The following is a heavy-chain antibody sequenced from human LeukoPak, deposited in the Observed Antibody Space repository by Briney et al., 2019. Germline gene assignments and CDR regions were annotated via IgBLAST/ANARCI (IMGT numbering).Heavy chain of an antibody. J-gene: IGHJ4*02. Sequence: SVKVSCKASGGTFSSYAISWVRQAPGQGLEWMGRIIPIFGIANYAQKFQGRVTITADKSTSTAYMELCSLRSEDTAVYYCAREMATTRTDFDYWGQGTLVTVSS. CDR2: IIPIFGIA. D-gene: IGHD5-24*01. V-gene: IGHV1-69*04. CDR1: GGTFSSYA. CDR3: AREMATTRTDFDY.